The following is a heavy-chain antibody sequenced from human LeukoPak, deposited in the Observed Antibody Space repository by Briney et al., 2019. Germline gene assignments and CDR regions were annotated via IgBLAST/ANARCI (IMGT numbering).Heavy chain of an antibody. V-gene: IGHV3-48*01. Sequence: GGSLRLSCAASGLTFSLYSMNWVRQAPGKRLEWVSYITSGSSTIYYADSVKGRFTISRDNAKNSLFLQMNSLRAEDTAVYYCARDGGGDYWGQGTLVTVSS. CDR1: GLTFSLYS. CDR3: ARDGGGDY. J-gene: IGHJ4*02. CDR2: ITSGSSTI. D-gene: IGHD3-16*01.